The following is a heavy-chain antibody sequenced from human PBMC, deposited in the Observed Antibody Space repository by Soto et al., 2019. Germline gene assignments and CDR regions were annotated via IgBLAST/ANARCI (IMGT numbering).Heavy chain of an antibody. CDR3: AKNGQPPYSHYGMDV. V-gene: IGHV1-18*01. CDR2: ISGYNGDT. J-gene: IGHJ6*02. Sequence: QGQLVQSRAELKKPGASVKVSCKASDYTFTRYGISWVRQAPGQGLEWMGWISGYNGDTNYAQKFQGRVTMTIDTSTTTAYMELRSLTSDDTAVYYCAKNGQPPYSHYGMDVWGQGTTVTVSS. D-gene: IGHD2-8*01. CDR1: DYTFTRYG.